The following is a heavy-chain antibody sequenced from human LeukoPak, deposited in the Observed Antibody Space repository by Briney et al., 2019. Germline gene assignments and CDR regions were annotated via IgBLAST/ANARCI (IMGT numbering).Heavy chain of an antibody. CDR1: GLTFSSYG. Sequence: GGSLRLSCAASGLTFSSYGMHWVRQAPGQGLEWMGIINPSGGNTNYAQKFQGRVTMTRDTSTSTVYMELSSLRSEDTAVYYCARGDHVRIYAESSFDIWGQGTMVTVSS. V-gene: IGHV1-46*01. D-gene: IGHD5/OR15-5a*01. CDR2: INPSGGNT. J-gene: IGHJ3*02. CDR3: ARGDHVRIYAESSFDI.